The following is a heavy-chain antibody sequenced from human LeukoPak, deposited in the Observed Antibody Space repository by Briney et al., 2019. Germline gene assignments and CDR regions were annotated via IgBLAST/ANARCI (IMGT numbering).Heavy chain of an antibody. J-gene: IGHJ6*03. V-gene: IGHV3-23*01. CDR1: GFTLSSYT. D-gene: IGHD3-10*01. CDR3: AKVMKGSERLTMVRGVIIKTAGLYYMDV. Sequence: GGSLRLSCAASGFTLSSYTMSWVRRAPGKGREGGSSISASGGGTNSADSGKGRFTISRDNSKNTVYLQMNSLRAEDTAVYYCAKVMKGSERLTMVRGVIIKTAGLYYMDVWGKGTTVTVSS. CDR2: ISASGGGT.